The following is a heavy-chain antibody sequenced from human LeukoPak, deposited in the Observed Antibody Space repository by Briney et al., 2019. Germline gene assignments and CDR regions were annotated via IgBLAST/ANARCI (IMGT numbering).Heavy chain of an antibody. CDR3: ARARGFGY. V-gene: IGHV3-7*01. CDR2: IKEDGSGK. D-gene: IGHD5-12*01. J-gene: IGHJ4*02. CDR1: GFTFNNHW. Sequence: GGSLRLSCAVSGFTFNNHWMSWVRQAPGKGLEWVANIKEDGSGKYYVDSVKGRFTISRDNAKNSLYLQMNSLRAEDTAVYYCARARGFGYWGQGTLVTVSS.